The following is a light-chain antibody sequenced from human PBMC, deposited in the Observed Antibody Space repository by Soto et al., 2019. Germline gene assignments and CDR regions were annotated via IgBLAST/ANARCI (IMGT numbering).Light chain of an antibody. V-gene: IGLV1-40*01. Sequence: QSVLTQPPSVSGAPGQRVTISCTGTSSNIGAGYDVHWYQHLPGTAPKLLIYGNSDRPSGVPDRFSGSKSGTSASLAITGLQAEDEADYYCQSYDTSLSGSVFGRGTNFTVL. CDR2: GNS. J-gene: IGLJ2*01. CDR3: QSYDTSLSGSV. CDR1: SSNIGAGYD.